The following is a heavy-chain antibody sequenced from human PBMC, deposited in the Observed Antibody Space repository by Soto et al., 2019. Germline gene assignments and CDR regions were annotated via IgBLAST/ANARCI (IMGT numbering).Heavy chain of an antibody. J-gene: IGHJ5*02. D-gene: IGHD3-22*01. Sequence: GGSLRLSCAASGFTFSSYAMHWVRQAPGKGLEWVAVISYDGSNKYYADSVKGRFTISRDNSKNTLYLQMNSLRAEDTAVYYCARIHTRSGYSPNWFDPWGQGTLVTVYS. CDR1: GFTFSSYA. CDR2: ISYDGSNK. CDR3: ARIHTRSGYSPNWFDP. V-gene: IGHV3-30-3*01.